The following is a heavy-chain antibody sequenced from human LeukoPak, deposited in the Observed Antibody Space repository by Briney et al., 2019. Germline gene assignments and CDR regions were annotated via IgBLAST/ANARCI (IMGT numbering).Heavy chain of an antibody. Sequence: HSGGSLRLSCATSGFTFSFYSMSWIRQAPGKGLEWISYISGSSNIKHFADSVKGRFNISRDNAKESLFLQMDSLRVEDTAIYYCARGIFFGSGTQSFDYWGQGTLVTVSS. J-gene: IGHJ4*02. D-gene: IGHD3-10*01. V-gene: IGHV3-48*01. CDR3: ARGIFFGSGTQSFDY. CDR1: GFTFSFYS. CDR2: ISGSSNIK.